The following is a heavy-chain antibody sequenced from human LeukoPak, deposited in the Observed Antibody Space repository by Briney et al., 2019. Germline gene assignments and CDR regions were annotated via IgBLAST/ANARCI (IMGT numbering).Heavy chain of an antibody. V-gene: IGHV1-2*02. J-gene: IGHJ3*02. Sequence: ASVKVSCKASGYTFTGYYMHWVRQAPGQGLEWMGWINPNSGGTNYAQKFQGRVTMTRDTSISTAYMELSRLRSDDTAVYYCARVSCGGNCYSLIGAFDIWGQGTVVTVSS. CDR2: INPNSGGT. D-gene: IGHD2-15*01. CDR3: ARVSCGGNCYSLIGAFDI. CDR1: GYTFTGYY.